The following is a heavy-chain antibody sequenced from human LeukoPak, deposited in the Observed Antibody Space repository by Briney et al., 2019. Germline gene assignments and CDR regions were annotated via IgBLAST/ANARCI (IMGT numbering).Heavy chain of an antibody. CDR1: GYTFTSYG. J-gene: IGHJ4*02. CDR3: ARGRDGYNPSLGYFDY. Sequence: ASVKVSCKASGYTFTSYGISWVRQAPGRGLEWMGWISAYNGNTNYAQKLQGRVTMTTDTSTSTAYMELSSLRSEDTAVYYCARGRDGYNPSLGYFDYWGQGTLVTVSS. V-gene: IGHV1-18*01. D-gene: IGHD5-24*01. CDR2: ISAYNGNT.